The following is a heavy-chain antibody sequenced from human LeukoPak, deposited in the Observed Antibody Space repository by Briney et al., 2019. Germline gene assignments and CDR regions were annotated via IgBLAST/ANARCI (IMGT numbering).Heavy chain of an antibody. D-gene: IGHD3-16*01. V-gene: IGHV3-30-3*01. J-gene: IGHJ4*02. CDR2: ISYDGSNK. CDR1: GFTFSSYA. CDR3: ARRGGQNVH. Sequence: GRSLRLSCAASGFTFSSYAMHWVRQAPGKGLEWVAVISYDGSNKYYADSVKGRFTISRDNSKNTLYLQMNSLRAEDTAVYYCARRGGQNVHWGQGTLVTVSS.